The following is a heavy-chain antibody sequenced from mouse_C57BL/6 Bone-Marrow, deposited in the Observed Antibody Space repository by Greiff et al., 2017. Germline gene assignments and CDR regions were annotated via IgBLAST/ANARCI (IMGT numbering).Heavy chain of an antibody. CDR3: ARGAYYYGSPYYFDD. Sequence: QVQLQQPGAELVKPGASVKLSCKASGYTFTSYWMHWVKQRPGQGLEWIGMIHPNSGSTNYNEKFKSKATLTVDKSSSTAYMQLSSLTSEDSAVYYCARGAYYYGSPYYFDDWGQGTTLTVSS. V-gene: IGHV1-64*01. D-gene: IGHD1-1*01. CDR1: GYTFTSYW. CDR2: IHPNSGST. J-gene: IGHJ2*01.